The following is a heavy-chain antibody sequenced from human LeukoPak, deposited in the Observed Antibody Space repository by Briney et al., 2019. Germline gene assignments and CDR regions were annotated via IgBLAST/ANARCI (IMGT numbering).Heavy chain of an antibody. CDR3: ARYRETIFGVVIIAGHFDY. CDR2: INSDGSST. CDR1: GFTFSSYW. D-gene: IGHD3-3*01. V-gene: IGHV3-74*01. J-gene: IGHJ4*02. Sequence: GGSLRLSCAASGFTFSSYWMHWVRQAPGKGLVWVSRINSDGSSTSCADSVKGRFTISRDNAKNTLYLQMNSLRAEDTAVYYCARYRETIFGVVIIAGHFDYWGQGTLVTVSS.